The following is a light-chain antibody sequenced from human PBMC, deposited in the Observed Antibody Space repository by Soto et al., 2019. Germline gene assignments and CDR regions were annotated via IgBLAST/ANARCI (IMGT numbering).Light chain of an antibody. CDR2: ADS. V-gene: IGLV3-21*02. CDR1: NIGSKS. Sequence: SYELTQPPSVSVAPGQTARITCGGTNIGSKSVHWYQQKPGQAPVLVVYADSDRPSGIPERFSGSNSGNTATLTISRVEAGDEADYYCQVWDSGSDLNWVFGGGTKLTVL. J-gene: IGLJ3*02. CDR3: QVWDSGSDLNWV.